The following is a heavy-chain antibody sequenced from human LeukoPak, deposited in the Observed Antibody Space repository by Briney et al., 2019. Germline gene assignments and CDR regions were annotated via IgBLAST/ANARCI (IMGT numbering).Heavy chain of an antibody. CDR2: IYYGGST. CDR3: ARLLAGCPGGRCRAHFDY. D-gene: IGHD2-15*01. V-gene: IGHV4-59*01. J-gene: IGHJ4*02. CDR1: GDSINSNY. Sequence: PSETLSLTCSVSGDSINSNYWSWMRQPPGKGLEWIGYIYYGGSTNYHPSLKSRVSMSVDTSKNQCSLNLSSVTAADTAVYHCARLLAGCPGGRCRAHFDYWGQGTLVTVSS.